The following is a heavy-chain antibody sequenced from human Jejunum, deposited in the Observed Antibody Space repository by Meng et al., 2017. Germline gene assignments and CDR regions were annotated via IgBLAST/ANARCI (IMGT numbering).Heavy chain of an antibody. V-gene: IGHV4-59*08. D-gene: IGHD2-15*01. CDR1: GGLINGYY. Sequence: QVQLQESGPRRLKPSETLSLTCSVSGGLINGYYWNWVRQSPGGGLEWIGYISYNGYTNYNPYLKSRVSMSLDASVFLKLTSVTAADTAVYYCARRLGSGGSRHIDYWGPGILVTVSS. J-gene: IGHJ4*02. CDR3: ARRLGSGGSRHIDY. CDR2: ISYNGYT.